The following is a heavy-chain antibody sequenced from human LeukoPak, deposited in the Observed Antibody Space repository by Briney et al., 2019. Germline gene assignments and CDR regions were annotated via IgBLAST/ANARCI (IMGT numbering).Heavy chain of an antibody. D-gene: IGHD3-16*02. J-gene: IGHJ4*02. CDR3: ASDHGTYDYVWGSYRYTDY. V-gene: IGHV1-69*06. CDR1: GGTFSSYA. CDR2: IIPIFGTA. Sequence: ASVKVSCKASGGTFSSYAISWVRQAPGQGLEWMGGIIPIFGTANYAQKFQGRVTTTADKSTSTAYMELSSLRSEGTAVYYCASDHGTYDYVWGSYRYTDYWGQGTLVTVSS.